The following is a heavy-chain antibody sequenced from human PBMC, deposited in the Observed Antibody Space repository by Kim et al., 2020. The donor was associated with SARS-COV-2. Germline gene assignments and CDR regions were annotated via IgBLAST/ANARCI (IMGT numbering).Heavy chain of an antibody. CDR3: AKALGRSGWFDY. CDR2: IRIYNGEV. Sequence: ASVKVSCRASGYILPSDGIAWVRQAPGQGLEWMGWIRIYNGEVKYAQKFQGRVTMTTDPSTMTAYMELRNLLSDDTAIYYCAKALGRSGWFDYWGQGTLVTVSS. CDR1: GYILPSDG. D-gene: IGHD6-19*01. J-gene: IGHJ4*02. V-gene: IGHV1-18*01.